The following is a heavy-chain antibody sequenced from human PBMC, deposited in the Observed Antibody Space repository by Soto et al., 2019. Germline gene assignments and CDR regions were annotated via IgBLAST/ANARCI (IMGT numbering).Heavy chain of an antibody. V-gene: IGHV3-11*01. D-gene: IGHD6-13*01. CDR1: GFTSSDYY. Sequence: QVQLVESGGGLVKPGGSLRLSCAASGFTSSDYYMSWIRQAPGKGLEYISYISSSGNTIYNADSVRGRFTISRDNAKNSLYLQMISLRAEATAVYYCARDRSSSWYGRGYHYYGMDVWGQGTTVTVSS. CDR3: ARDRSSSWYGRGYHYYGMDV. CDR2: ISSSGNTI. J-gene: IGHJ6*02.